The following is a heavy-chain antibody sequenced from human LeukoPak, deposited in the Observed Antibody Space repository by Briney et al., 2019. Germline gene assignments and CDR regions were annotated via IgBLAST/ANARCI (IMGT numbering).Heavy chain of an antibody. CDR3: ANWLMDV. Sequence: PGGSLRLSCAASGFTFSSYGMHWVRQAPGKGLEWVAVISYDGSNKYYADSVKGLFTISRDNSKNTLYLQMNSLRAEDTAVYYCANWLMDVWGQGTTVTVSS. CDR2: ISYDGSNK. CDR1: GFTFSSYG. J-gene: IGHJ6*02. D-gene: IGHD5-12*01. V-gene: IGHV3-30*18.